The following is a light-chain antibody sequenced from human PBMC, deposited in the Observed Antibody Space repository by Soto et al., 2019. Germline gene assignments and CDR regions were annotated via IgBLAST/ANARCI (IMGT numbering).Light chain of an antibody. J-gene: IGKJ2*01. CDR3: QQRSNWPPGYA. Sequence: ETVLTQSPATLSLSPGERAILSSRSSQSGTTYLAWYQQKPCQAPRLLIYDVSNRAAGIPARFSGSGSGTDVNLTIGSLEHEDIAVYDCQQRSNWPPGYAYGQGTQREIK. CDR1: QSGTTY. CDR2: DVS. V-gene: IGKV3-11*01.